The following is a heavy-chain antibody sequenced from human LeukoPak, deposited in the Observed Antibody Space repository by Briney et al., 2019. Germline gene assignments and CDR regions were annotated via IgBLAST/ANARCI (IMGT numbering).Heavy chain of an antibody. CDR1: GDSVSSNSVA. CDR3: ARDHCSGGSCHWRFDY. V-gene: IGHV6-1*01. D-gene: IGHD2-15*01. Sequence: SQTLSLTCAISGDSVSSNSVAGNWIRQSPSRGLEWLGRTYYRSKWYNDYAVSVKGRITINPDTSKNQFSLQLNSVTPEDTAVYYCARDHCSGGSCHWRFDYWGQGTLVTVSS. J-gene: IGHJ4*02. CDR2: TYYRSKWYN.